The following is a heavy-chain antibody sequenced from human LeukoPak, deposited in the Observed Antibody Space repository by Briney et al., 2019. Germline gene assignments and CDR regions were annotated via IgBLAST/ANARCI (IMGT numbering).Heavy chain of an antibody. Sequence: QPGRSLRLSCAAAGFTLSSYAMHWVRQAPGKGLEWVAVISYDGSNKYYADSVKGRFTISRDNSKNTLYLQMNSLRAEDTAVYYCARDVGTQLGNYYYYYGMDVWGQGTTVTVSS. CDR3: ARDVGTQLGNYYYYYGMDV. CDR2: ISYDGSNK. J-gene: IGHJ6*02. CDR1: GFTLSSYA. D-gene: IGHD6-13*01. V-gene: IGHV3-30-3*01.